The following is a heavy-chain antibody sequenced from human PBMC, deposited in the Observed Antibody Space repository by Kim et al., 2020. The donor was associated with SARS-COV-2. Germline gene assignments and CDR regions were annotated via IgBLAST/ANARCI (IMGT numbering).Heavy chain of an antibody. CDR3: ARPVIDIVVVPAAPFIDMDV. J-gene: IGHJ6*03. V-gene: IGHV4-39*01. CDR2: IYYSGST. D-gene: IGHD2-2*01. Sequence: SETLSLTCTVSGGPISSSSYYWGWIRQPPGKGLEWIGSIYYSGSTYYNPSLKSRVTISVDTSKNQFSLKLSSVTAADTAVYYCARPVIDIVVVPAAPFIDMDVWGKGTTVTVSS. CDR1: GGPISSSSYY.